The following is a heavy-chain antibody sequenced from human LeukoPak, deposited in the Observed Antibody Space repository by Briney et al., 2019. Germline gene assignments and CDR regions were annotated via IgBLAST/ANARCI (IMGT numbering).Heavy chain of an antibody. CDR2: INPSGGST. Sequence: ASVKVSCKASGYTFTSYYMHWVRQAPGQGLEWMGIINPSGGSTSYAQKFQGRVTMTRDTSTSTAYMELSSLRSEDTAVYYCARDSLTAYSSGWKGLNWFDPWGQGTLVTVSS. CDR3: ARDSLTAYSSGWKGLNWFDP. D-gene: IGHD6-19*01. V-gene: IGHV1-46*01. J-gene: IGHJ5*02. CDR1: GYTFTSYY.